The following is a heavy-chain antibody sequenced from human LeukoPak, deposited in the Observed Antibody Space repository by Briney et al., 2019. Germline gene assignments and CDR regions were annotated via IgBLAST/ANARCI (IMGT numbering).Heavy chain of an antibody. J-gene: IGHJ3*01. D-gene: IGHD7-27*01. CDR2: INHSGST. V-gene: IGHV4-34*01. CDR1: GGSFSGYY. Sequence: PSETLSLTCAVYGGSFSGYYWSWIRQPPGKGLEWIGEINHSGSTNYNPSLKSRVTISVDTPKNHFSLQLNSVTPEDTAVYFCARVGSPWGSSDAFDVWGQGTMVTVSS. CDR3: ARVGSPWGSSDAFDV.